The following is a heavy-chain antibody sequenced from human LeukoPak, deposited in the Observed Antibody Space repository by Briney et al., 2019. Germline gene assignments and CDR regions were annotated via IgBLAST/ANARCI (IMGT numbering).Heavy chain of an antibody. CDR1: GFTFSING. V-gene: IGHV3-30*18. Sequence: GGSLRLSCATSGFTFSINGMHWVRQAPGKGLEWVAIMSYDGSNRYYADSVKGRFTISRDDSKSTVFLQMNNLRVEDTAVYYCAKDRGYGDDWYYFDYSGRGTLLTVSS. D-gene: IGHD3-9*01. CDR2: MSYDGSNR. J-gene: IGHJ4*02. CDR3: AKDRGYGDDWYYFDY.